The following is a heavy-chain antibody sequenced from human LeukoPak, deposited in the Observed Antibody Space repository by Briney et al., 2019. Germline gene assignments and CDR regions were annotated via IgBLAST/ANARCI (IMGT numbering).Heavy chain of an antibody. CDR3: ARGATVRTPPLDY. V-gene: IGHV3-21*01. J-gene: IGHJ4*02. CDR1: GFTFSSYR. D-gene: IGHD4-23*01. CDR2: IGSSSSYI. Sequence: GGPLSLSCAASGFTFSSYRMNWVRQAPGKGLEWVSSIGSSSSYIYYADSVKGRFSISRDNAKNSLYLQMNSLRAEDTAVYYCARGATVRTPPLDYWGQGTLVTVSS.